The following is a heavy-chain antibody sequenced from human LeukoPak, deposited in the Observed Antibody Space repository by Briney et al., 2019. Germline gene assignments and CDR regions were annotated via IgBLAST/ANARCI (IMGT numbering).Heavy chain of an antibody. D-gene: IGHD2-2*01. CDR2: IKDDGRQK. J-gene: IGHJ4*02. V-gene: IGHV3-7*01. CDR3: ARDASRGFDN. Sequence: GGSLRLSCAPSGFTFSRYWMTWLRQAPGKGLEWVASIKDDGRQKYYVASVKGRFTVSRDNAKDSVYLQMNSLRAEDTDLYYCARDASRGFDNWGQGTLVTVSS. CDR1: GFTFSRYW.